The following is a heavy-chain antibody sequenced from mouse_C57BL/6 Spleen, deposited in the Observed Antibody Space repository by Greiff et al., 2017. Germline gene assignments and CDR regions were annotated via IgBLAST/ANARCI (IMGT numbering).Heavy chain of an antibody. Sequence: EVKLQESGPGLAKPSQTLSLTCSVTGYSITSDYWNWIRKFPGNKLEYMGYISYSGSTYYNPSLKSRISITRDTSKNQYYRQLNSVTTEDTATYYCARRSPYYYGSSYGYFDVWGTGTTVTVSS. CDR1: GYSITSDY. V-gene: IGHV3-8*01. CDR3: ARRSPYYYGSSYGYFDV. CDR2: ISYSGST. D-gene: IGHD1-1*01. J-gene: IGHJ1*03.